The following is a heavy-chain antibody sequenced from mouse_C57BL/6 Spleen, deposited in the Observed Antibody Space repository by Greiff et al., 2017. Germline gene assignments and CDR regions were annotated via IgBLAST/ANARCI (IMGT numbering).Heavy chain of an antibody. J-gene: IGHJ2*01. CDR3: ARSGGNYAYFDY. V-gene: IGHV1-7*01. Sequence: QVQLQQSGAELAKPGASVKLSCKASGYTFTSYWMHWVKQRPGQGLEWIGYINPSSGYTKYNQKFKDKATFTADKSSSTAYMQLSSLTYEDSAVYYCARSGGNYAYFDYWGQGTTLTVSS. D-gene: IGHD2-1*01. CDR1: GYTFTSYW. CDR2: INPSSGYT.